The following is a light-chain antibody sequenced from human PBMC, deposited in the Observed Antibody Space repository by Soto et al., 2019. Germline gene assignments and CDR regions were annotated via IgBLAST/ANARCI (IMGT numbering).Light chain of an antibody. CDR1: SSDVGRYNY. CDR3: SSYTSSSTYV. CDR2: EVS. Sequence: QSVLTQPASVSGSAGQSITISCTGTSSDVGRYNYVSWYQQHPGKVPKLMIYEVSNRPSGVSNRFSGSKSGNTASLTISGLQAEDEADYYCSSYTSSSTYVFGTGTKATVL. J-gene: IGLJ1*01. V-gene: IGLV2-14*01.